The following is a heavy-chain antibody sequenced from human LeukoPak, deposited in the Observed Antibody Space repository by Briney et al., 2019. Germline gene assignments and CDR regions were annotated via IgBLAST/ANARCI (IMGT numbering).Heavy chain of an antibody. J-gene: IGHJ4*02. D-gene: IGHD6-19*01. CDR1: GFTFGSYW. CDR3: ARGITIAVAGTCIDY. CDR2: INQDGSEK. Sequence: GGSLRLSCAASGFTFGSYWMNWVRQAPGKGLEWVANINQDGSEKYYVDSVKGRFTISRDNAKNSLYLQMNSLRAEDTAVYYCARGITIAVAGTCIDYWGQGTLVTVSS. V-gene: IGHV3-7*04.